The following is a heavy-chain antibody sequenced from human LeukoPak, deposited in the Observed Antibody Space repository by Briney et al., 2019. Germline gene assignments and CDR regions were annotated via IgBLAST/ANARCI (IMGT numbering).Heavy chain of an antibody. V-gene: IGHV1-46*01. Sequence: GASVKVSCKVSGYTFTGYYIHWVRQAPGQGLEWMGIINPSGGSTSYAQKFQGRVTMTRDTSTSTVYMELSSLRSEDTAVYYCARSPAGGWFDPWGQGTLVTVSS. CDR1: GYTFTGYY. J-gene: IGHJ5*02. CDR3: ARSPAGGWFDP. CDR2: INPSGGST. D-gene: IGHD3-10*01.